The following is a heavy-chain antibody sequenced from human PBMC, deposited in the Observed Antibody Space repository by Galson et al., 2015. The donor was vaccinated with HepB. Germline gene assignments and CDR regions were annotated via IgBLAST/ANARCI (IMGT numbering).Heavy chain of an antibody. CDR2: ISGSGGST. V-gene: IGHV3-23*01. CDR3: AKDGSYYGSGSYPDY. D-gene: IGHD3-10*01. J-gene: IGHJ4*02. CDR1: GFTFSSYA. Sequence: SLRLSCAASGFTFSSYAMSWVRQAPGKGLEWVSAISGSGGSTYYADSVKGRFTISRDNSKNTLYLQMNSLKAEDTAVYYCAKDGSYYGSGSYPDYWGQGTLVTVSS.